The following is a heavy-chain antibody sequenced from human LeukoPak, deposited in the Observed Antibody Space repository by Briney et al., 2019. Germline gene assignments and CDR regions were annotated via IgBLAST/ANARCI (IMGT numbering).Heavy chain of an antibody. CDR3: ARRGYSSGRPHYWYFDL. V-gene: IGHV4-4*02. J-gene: IGHJ2*01. Sequence: SGTLSLTCTVSNGPITTTKWWSWVRQPPGKGLEWIGYIYYSGSTNYNPSLKSRVTISVDTSKNQFSLKLSSVTAADTAVYYCARRGYSSGRPHYWYFDLWGRGTLVTVSS. CDR1: NGPITTTKW. D-gene: IGHD6-19*01. CDR2: IYYSGST.